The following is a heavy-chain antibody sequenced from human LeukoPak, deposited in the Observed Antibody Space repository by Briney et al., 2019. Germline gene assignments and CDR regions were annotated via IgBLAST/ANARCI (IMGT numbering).Heavy chain of an antibody. V-gene: IGHV3-23*01. D-gene: IGHD3-10*02. CDR2: ISVSGAGT. CDR1: GFTFSTYV. J-gene: IGHJ4*02. CDR3: ARGVNYFVLEY. Sequence: GGSLRLSCAASGFTFSTYVMSWVRQAPGKGLEWVSAISVSGAGTYYADSVKGRFTISRDNSKNTLYLQMNSLSAEDTAVYYCARGVNYFVLEYWGQGTLVTVSS.